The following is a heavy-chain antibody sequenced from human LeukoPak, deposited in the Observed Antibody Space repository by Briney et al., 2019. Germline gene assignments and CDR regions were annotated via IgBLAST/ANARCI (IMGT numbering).Heavy chain of an antibody. J-gene: IGHJ4*02. CDR3: ARSIAVTDFDY. Sequence: SETLSLTCTVSGGSISSYYWSWLRQPAGKGLEWIGRIYTSGSTNYNPSLKSRVTMSVDTSKNQFSLKLSSVTAADTAVYYRARSIAVTDFDYWGQGTLVTVSS. CDR2: IYTSGST. D-gene: IGHD6-19*01. CDR1: GGSISSYY. V-gene: IGHV4-4*07.